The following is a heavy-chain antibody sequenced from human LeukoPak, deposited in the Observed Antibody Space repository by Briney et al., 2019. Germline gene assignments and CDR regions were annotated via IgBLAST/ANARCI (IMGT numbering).Heavy chain of an antibody. CDR2: INWNGGST. CDR3: ARVSDISVAAYFDY. V-gene: IGHV3-20*04. D-gene: IGHD6-19*01. J-gene: IGHJ4*02. CDR1: GFTFDDYG. Sequence: GGSLRLSCAASGFTFDDYGLSWVRQDPGKGLEWVSTINWNGGSTGYADSVKGRFTISRDNAKNSLYLQMNSLRAEDTALYYCARVSDISVAAYFDYWGQGTLVTVSS.